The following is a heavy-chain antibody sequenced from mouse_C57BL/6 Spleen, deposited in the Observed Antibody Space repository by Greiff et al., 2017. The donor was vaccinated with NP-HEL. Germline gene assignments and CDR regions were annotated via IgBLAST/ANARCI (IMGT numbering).Heavy chain of an antibody. CDR2: INPNNGGT. CDR3: AREGLDAMDY. Sequence: QLQQSGPELVKPGASVKISCKASGYTFTDYYMNWVKQSHGKSLEWIGDINPNNGGTSYNQKFKGKATLTVDKSSSTAYMELRSLTSEDSAVYYCAREGLDAMDYWGQGTSVTVSS. V-gene: IGHV1-26*01. D-gene: IGHD3-3*01. J-gene: IGHJ4*01. CDR1: GYTFTDYY.